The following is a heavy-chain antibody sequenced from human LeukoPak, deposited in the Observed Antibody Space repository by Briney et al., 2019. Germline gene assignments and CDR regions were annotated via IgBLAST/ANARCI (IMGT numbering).Heavy chain of an antibody. Sequence: PGGSLRLSCAASGFTFNNYGMHWVRQAPGKGLEWVAVIWYDGGNKYYADSVKGRFTISRDNSKNMLYLQMNSLRAEDTAVYYCARAGFDGYNLLFDNWGQGALVTVSS. CDR3: ARAGFDGYNLLFDN. J-gene: IGHJ4*02. V-gene: IGHV3-33*01. D-gene: IGHD5-24*01. CDR1: GFTFNNYG. CDR2: IWYDGGNK.